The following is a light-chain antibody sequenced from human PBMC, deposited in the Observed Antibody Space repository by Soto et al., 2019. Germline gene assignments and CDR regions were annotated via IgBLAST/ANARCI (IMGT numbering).Light chain of an antibody. Sequence: EIVLTQSPGTLSLSPGERATVSCRASQTVRGIYLAWYQQKPGQAPRLLIYDASNRATDIPARFSGSGSGTDFTLTISSLEPEDFAVYYCQQRSNWPPFTFGQGTRLEIK. CDR3: QQRSNWPPFT. CDR1: QTVRGIY. J-gene: IGKJ5*01. CDR2: DAS. V-gene: IGKV3-11*01.